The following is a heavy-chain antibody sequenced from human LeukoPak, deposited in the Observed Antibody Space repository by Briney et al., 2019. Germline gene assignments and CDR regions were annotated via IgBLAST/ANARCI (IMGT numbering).Heavy chain of an antibody. CDR1: GFTFSNYA. Sequence: GGSLRLSCAASGFTFSNYALSWVRQAPGKGLEWVSAFSGSGGSTYYADSVKGRFTISRDNSKNTLYLQMNSLRAEDTAVYYCAKVGQWLRDGWYFDYWGQGTLVTVSS. CDR2: FSGSGGST. V-gene: IGHV3-23*01. J-gene: IGHJ4*02. D-gene: IGHD5-12*01. CDR3: AKVGQWLRDGWYFDY.